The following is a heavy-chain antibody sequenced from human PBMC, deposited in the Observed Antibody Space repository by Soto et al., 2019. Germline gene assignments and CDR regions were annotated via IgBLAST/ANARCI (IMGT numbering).Heavy chain of an antibody. Sequence: EVQLVETGGGLIQRGGSLRLSCAASGLSVSSNYMNWVRQAPGKGLEWVLGIYSGGTTHYADSVRGRFTISSDNSNNTLYLQMDSLRAEDTAVYYCARDYYYGSGSYAQTFDIWGQGTMVTVSS. J-gene: IGHJ3*02. CDR1: GLSVSSNY. V-gene: IGHV3-53*02. CDR3: ARDYYYGSGSYAQTFDI. CDR2: IYSGGTT. D-gene: IGHD3-10*01.